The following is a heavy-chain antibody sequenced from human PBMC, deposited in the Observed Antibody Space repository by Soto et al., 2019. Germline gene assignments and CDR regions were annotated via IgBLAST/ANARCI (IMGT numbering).Heavy chain of an antibody. CDR1: GFTFSSYS. Sequence: LSCAASGFTFSSYSMNWVRQAPGKGLEWVSPISSSSSYIYYADSVKGRFTISRDNAKNSLYLQMNSLRAEDTAVYYCARVVEVWELSRAFDIWGQGXMVTVSS. D-gene: IGHD1-26*01. J-gene: IGHJ3*02. CDR3: ARVVEVWELSRAFDI. V-gene: IGHV3-21*01. CDR2: ISSSSSYI.